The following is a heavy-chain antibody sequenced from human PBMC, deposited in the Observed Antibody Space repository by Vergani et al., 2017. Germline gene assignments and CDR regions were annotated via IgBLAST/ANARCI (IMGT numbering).Heavy chain of an antibody. CDR2: ISAYNGNT. Sequence: QVQLVQSGAEVKKPGASVKVSCKASGYTFTSYGISWVRQAPGQGLEWMGWISAYNGNTNYAQKLQGRVSMTTDTSTSTAYMELRSLRSDDTAVYYCARDRYGDYVLLVYYYYYGMDVWGQGTTVTVSS. CDR3: ARDRYGDYVLLVYYYYYGMDV. CDR1: GYTFTSYG. D-gene: IGHD4-17*01. V-gene: IGHV1-18*01. J-gene: IGHJ6*02.